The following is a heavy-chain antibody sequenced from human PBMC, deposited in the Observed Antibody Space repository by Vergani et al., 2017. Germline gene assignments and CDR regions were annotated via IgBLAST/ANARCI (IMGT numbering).Heavy chain of an antibody. Sequence: QVDLQESGPGLVKSSETLSLNCAVSGYSVGSGYYWGWIRQPPGRGLEWIGCVHRNGNTYYTSSLRSRATISRDTSKNQFSLRLTSVTAADTAVYYCARDSWTSELRGVYWFDTWGQGTLVSVSS. CDR2: VHRNGNT. CDR3: ARDSWTSELRGVYWFDT. V-gene: IGHV4-38-2*02. J-gene: IGHJ5*02. D-gene: IGHD3-10*01. CDR1: GYSVGSGYY.